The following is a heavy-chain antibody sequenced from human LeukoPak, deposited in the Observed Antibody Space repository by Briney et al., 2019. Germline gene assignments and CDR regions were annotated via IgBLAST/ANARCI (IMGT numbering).Heavy chain of an antibody. Sequence: GGSLRLSCAASGFTFSSYWVHWVRQAPGKGLVRVSRINSDGSSTSYADSVKGRFTISRDNAKSTLYLQMNSLRAEDTAVYYCARDGSYPGTHAFDIWGQGTMVTVSS. CDR3: ARDGSYPGTHAFDI. J-gene: IGHJ3*02. CDR1: GFTFSSYW. V-gene: IGHV3-74*01. D-gene: IGHD1-26*01. CDR2: INSDGSST.